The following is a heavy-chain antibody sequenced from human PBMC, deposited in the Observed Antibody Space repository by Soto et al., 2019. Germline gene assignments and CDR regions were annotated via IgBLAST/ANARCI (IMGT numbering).Heavy chain of an antibody. CDR2: MNPNSGNT. D-gene: IGHD2-21*02. CDR3: TRALRGDYGWIDL. CDR1: GYTFSSFD. J-gene: IGHJ3*01. Sequence: AASVKVSCKASGYTFSSFDINWVRQAPGQGLEWMGRMNPNSGNTGYTQKFQGRVSMTRNFSISAAYMELSSLKSEDTAVYYCTRALRGDYGWIDLWGQGTMVTVSS. V-gene: IGHV1-8*02.